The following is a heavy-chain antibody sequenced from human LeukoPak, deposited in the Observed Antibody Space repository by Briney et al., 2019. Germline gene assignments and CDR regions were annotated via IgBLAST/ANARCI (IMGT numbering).Heavy chain of an antibody. J-gene: IGHJ4*02. Sequence: SETLSLTCAVYDGSFSGYYWSWIRQPPGKGLEWIGEINHSGSTNYNPSLKSRVTISVDTPKNQFSLKLSSVTAADTAVYYCARIPDSSSSDYWGQGTLVTVSS. D-gene: IGHD6-6*01. CDR2: INHSGST. CDR3: ARIPDSSSSDY. CDR1: DGSFSGYY. V-gene: IGHV4-34*01.